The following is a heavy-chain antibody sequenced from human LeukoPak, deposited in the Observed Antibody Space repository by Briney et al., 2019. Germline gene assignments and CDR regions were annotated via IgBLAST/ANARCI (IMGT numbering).Heavy chain of an antibody. CDR2: ISYDEKSK. CDR1: GFTFSSYI. J-gene: IGHJ4*02. CDR3: ARGGGYSENDKVLFDY. V-gene: IGHV3-30*04. D-gene: IGHD3-16*01. Sequence: PGGSLRLSCTASGFTFSSYIIHWVRQAPGKGLEWVALISYDEKSKFYADSVKGRFTISRDNSKNTLYLQVNSLRAEDTAVYYCARGGGYSENDKVLFDYWGQGTLVTVSS.